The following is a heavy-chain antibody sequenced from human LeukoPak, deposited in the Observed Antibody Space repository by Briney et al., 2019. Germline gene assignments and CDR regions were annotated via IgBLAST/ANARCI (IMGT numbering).Heavy chain of an antibody. CDR2: IKKDGGET. V-gene: IGHV3-7*01. CDR1: GFTFSSYA. D-gene: IGHD5-24*01. CDR3: ARDMGWQQFDQ. Sequence: PGGSLRLSCAASGFTFSSYAMHWVRQAPGKGLERVANIKKDGGETYYMESVKGRFTISRDNARNSLYLQMNSLTVEDTAVYYCARDMGWQQFDQWGQGTLVTVSS. J-gene: IGHJ4*02.